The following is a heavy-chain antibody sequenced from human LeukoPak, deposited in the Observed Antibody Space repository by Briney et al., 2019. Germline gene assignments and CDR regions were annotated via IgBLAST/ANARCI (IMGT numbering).Heavy chain of an antibody. CDR1: GGSISSYY. Sequence: PSETLSLTCTVSGGSISSYYWSWIRQPPGKGLEWIGCIYYSGSTNYNPSLKSRVTISVDTSKNQFSLKLRPVNAADTAVYYCARTVDIDVPDYYCYGIDVWGQGTTVTVSS. CDR2: IYYSGST. V-gene: IGHV4-59*12. CDR3: ARTVDIDVPDYYCYGIDV. J-gene: IGHJ6*02. D-gene: IGHD2-15*01.